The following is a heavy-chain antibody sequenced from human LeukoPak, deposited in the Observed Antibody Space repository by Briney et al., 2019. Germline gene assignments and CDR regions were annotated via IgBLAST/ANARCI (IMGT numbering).Heavy chain of an antibody. CDR2: SKNKVDGGTT. CDR3: TTRGGLGY. Sequence: GGSLRLSCAGSGFTFSDAWMSWVRHAPGQGREWVGRSKNKVDGGTTDYAAAAKGRFTISRDDATNMAYLQITMLKIEDTIVYYCTTRGGLGYWGQGTLVTVSS. D-gene: IGHD3-10*01. V-gene: IGHV3-15*01. CDR1: GFTFSDAW. J-gene: IGHJ1*01.